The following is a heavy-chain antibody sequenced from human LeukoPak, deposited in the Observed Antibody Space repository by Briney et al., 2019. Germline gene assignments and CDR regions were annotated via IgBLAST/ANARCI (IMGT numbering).Heavy chain of an antibody. D-gene: IGHD3-3*01. CDR2: IYYSGST. CDR1: GGSISSYY. Sequence: ASETLSLTCTVSGGSISSYYWSWIRQPPGKGLEWIGYIYYSGSTNYNPSLKSRVTISVDTSKNQFSLKLSSVTAADTAVYYCARHDFWSGYHYYYYGMDVWGQGTTVTVSS. CDR3: ARHDFWSGYHYYYYGMDV. J-gene: IGHJ6*02. V-gene: IGHV4-59*08.